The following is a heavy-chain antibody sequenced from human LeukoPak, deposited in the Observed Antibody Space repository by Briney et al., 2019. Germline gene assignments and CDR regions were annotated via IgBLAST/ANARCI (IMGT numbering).Heavy chain of an antibody. J-gene: IGHJ4*02. CDR3: ARGYCSGGSCYRFDY. Sequence: ASVKVSCKASGYTFTGYYMHWVRQAPGQGLEWMGWNNPNSGGTNYAQKFQGRVTMTRDTSISTAYMELSRLRSDDTAVYYCARGYCSGGSCYRFDYWGQGTLVTVSS. D-gene: IGHD2-15*01. V-gene: IGHV1-2*02. CDR1: GYTFTGYY. CDR2: NNPNSGGT.